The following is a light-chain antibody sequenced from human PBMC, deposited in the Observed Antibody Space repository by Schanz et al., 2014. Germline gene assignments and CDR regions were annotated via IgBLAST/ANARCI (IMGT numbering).Light chain of an antibody. CDR1: SSDVGGYNY. J-gene: IGLJ2*01. CDR3: SSYAGSNTFVV. Sequence: QSALTQPASVSGSPGQSITISCTGTSSDVGGYNYVSWYQQHPGKAPKLMIYEGSKRPSGVSNRFSGSKSGNTASLTISGLQAEDEADYYCSSYAGSNTFVVFGGGTKLTVL. V-gene: IGLV2-14*01. CDR2: EGS.